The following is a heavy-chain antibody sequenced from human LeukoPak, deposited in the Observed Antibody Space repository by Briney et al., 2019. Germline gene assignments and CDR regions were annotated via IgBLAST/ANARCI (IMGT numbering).Heavy chain of an antibody. CDR2: IKEDGSEK. CDR3: SRGGAINGYYVY. J-gene: IGHJ4*02. Sequence: PGGSLRLSCAASGFTFGDYWMSGVRQVPGKGLEWVANIKEDGSEKFYVDSVKGRFTISRDNTESSLSLQMDSLRVEDTAVYFCSRGGAINGYYVYWGQGTLVTVSS. CDR1: GFTFGDYW. V-gene: IGHV3-7*01. D-gene: IGHD1-26*01.